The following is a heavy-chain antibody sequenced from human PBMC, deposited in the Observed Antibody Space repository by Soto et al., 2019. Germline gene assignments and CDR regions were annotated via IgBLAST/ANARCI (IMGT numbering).Heavy chain of an antibody. Sequence: QVQLQQWGAGLLKPSETLSLTCAVYGGSFSGYYWSWIRQPPGKGLEWIGEINHSGSTSYNPSLKSRVTISVDTSKNQFSLKLSSVTAADTAVYYCARGGDSGYDIDYWGQGTLVTVSS. CDR1: GGSFSGYY. D-gene: IGHD5-12*01. CDR2: INHSGST. J-gene: IGHJ4*02. V-gene: IGHV4-34*01. CDR3: ARGGDSGYDIDY.